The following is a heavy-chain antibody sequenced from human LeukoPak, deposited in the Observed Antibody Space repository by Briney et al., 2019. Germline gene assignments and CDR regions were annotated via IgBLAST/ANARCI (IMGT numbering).Heavy chain of an antibody. J-gene: IGHJ4*02. CDR2: IHPNNGAT. CDR3: ARDGPAQMVDFDY. Sequence: GDSVKVSCKASGYTFTGSGWYLYWLRQAPGQRLECVGWIHPNNGATLYAQKFQGRVAMTTDTSISTAYMELSRLRPDDTAMYYCARDGPAQMVDFDYWGQGTLVTVSS. CDR1: GYTFTGSGWY. D-gene: IGHD3-10*01. V-gene: IGHV1-2*02.